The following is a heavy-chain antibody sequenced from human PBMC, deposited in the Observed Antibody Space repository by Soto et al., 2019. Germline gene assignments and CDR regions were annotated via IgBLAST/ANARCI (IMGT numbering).Heavy chain of an antibody. CDR3: ARTATPTVVGPY. CDR2: ISPGNSET. CDR1: GYSFAAYW. Sequence: EVRLVQSGAEVKKPGESLKISCKGSGYSFAAYWISWVRQMPGKGLEWMGIISPGNSETRYSPSFQGQVTISADKSISTAYLQWSTLKASDTAIYYCARTATPTVVGPYWGQGILVTVSS. V-gene: IGHV5-51*01. D-gene: IGHD1-26*01. J-gene: IGHJ4*02.